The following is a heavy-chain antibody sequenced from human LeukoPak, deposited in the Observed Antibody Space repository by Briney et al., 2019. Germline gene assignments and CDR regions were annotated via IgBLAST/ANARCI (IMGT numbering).Heavy chain of an antibody. CDR2: ISSNGGST. CDR1: GFTFSSYA. J-gene: IGHJ3*02. V-gene: IGHV3-64*01. Sequence: PGGSLRLSCAASGFTFSSYAMLWVRQAPGKGLEYVSAISSNGGSTYYANSVKGRFTISRDNSKNTLYLQMGSLRAEDMAVYYCARESIVGATGAFDIWGQGTMVTVSS. D-gene: IGHD1-26*01. CDR3: ARESIVGATGAFDI.